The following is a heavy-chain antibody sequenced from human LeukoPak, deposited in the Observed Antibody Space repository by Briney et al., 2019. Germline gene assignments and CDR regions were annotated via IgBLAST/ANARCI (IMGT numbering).Heavy chain of an antibody. Sequence: SETLSLTCTVSGGSISSSSYYWGWIRQPPGKGLEWIGSIYYSGSTYYNPSLKSRVTISVDTSKNQLPLKLSSVTAADTAVYYCVRQGRLYYYYGMDVWGQGTTVTVSS. CDR1: GGSISSSSYY. CDR3: VRQGRLYYYYGMDV. CDR2: IYYSGST. J-gene: IGHJ6*02. V-gene: IGHV4-39*01.